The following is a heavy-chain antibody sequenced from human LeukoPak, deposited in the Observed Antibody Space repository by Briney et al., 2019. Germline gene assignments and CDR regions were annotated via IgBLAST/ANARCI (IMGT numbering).Heavy chain of an antibody. Sequence: ASVKVSCKASGYTFTGYYMHWVRPAPGQGLEWMGWINPNSGGTNYAQKFQGWVTMTRDTSISTAYMELSSLRSEDTAVYYCATVLVVPAAKGDSWGQGTLVTVSS. D-gene: IGHD2-2*01. J-gene: IGHJ5*01. CDR1: GYTFTGYY. V-gene: IGHV1-2*04. CDR2: INPNSGGT. CDR3: ATVLVVPAAKGDS.